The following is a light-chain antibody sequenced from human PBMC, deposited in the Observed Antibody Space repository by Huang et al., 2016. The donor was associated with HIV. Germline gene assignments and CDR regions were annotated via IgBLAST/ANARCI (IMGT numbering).Light chain of an antibody. Sequence: EILLTQSPATLSLSPGERATLSCRASQSVSSSLAWYQQKPGQAPRLLIYDASNRATGIPARFSGRGSGTDFTLTISSLEPEDFAVYYCQQRSTWPPFTFGPGTKVDIK. CDR3: QQRSTWPPFT. CDR2: DAS. J-gene: IGKJ3*01. V-gene: IGKV3-11*01. CDR1: QSVSSS.